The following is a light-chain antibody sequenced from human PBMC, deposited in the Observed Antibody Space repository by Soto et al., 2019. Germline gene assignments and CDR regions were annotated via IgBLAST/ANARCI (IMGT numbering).Light chain of an antibody. CDR2: AAS. CDR3: QQANAFPRT. Sequence: DIQMTQSPTSVSASVGDRVSITCRASQGIGSQLAWYQQKPGKAPKLLIHAASTLQRGVPSRFSGSGSGTDFTLPVSILQSEDFATYYCQQANAFPRTFGQGTKVEIE. V-gene: IGKV1-12*01. J-gene: IGKJ1*01. CDR1: QGIGSQ.